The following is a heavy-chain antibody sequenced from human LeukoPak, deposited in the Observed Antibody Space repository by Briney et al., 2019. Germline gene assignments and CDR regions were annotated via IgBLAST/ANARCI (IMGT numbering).Heavy chain of an antibody. CDR3: AREVVVVVTAMVAFDI. V-gene: IGHV4-59*01. Sequence: ASETLSLTCTVSGGSISSYYWSWIRQPPGKGLEWIGYIYYSGSTNYNPSLKSRVTISVDTSKNQFSLKLGSVTAADTAVYYCAREVVVVVTAMVAFDIWGQGTMVTVSS. J-gene: IGHJ3*02. CDR2: IYYSGST. CDR1: GGSISSYY. D-gene: IGHD2-21*02.